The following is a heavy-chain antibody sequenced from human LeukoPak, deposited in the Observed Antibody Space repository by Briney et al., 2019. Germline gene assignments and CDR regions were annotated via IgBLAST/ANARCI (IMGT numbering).Heavy chain of an antibody. CDR2: IYSDNT. D-gene: IGHD4/OR15-4a*01. CDR1: GFTVSSSS. Sequence: GGSLRLSCTVSGFTVSSSSMSWVRQAPGKGLEWVSFIYSDNTHYSDSVKGRFTISRDNSKNTLYLQMNSLRAEDTAVYYCARRAGAYSHPYDYWGQGTLVTVSS. CDR3: ARRAGAYSHPYDY. V-gene: IGHV3-53*01. J-gene: IGHJ4*02.